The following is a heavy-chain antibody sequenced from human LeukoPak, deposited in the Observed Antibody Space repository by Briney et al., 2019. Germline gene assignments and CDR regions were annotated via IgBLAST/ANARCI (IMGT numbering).Heavy chain of an antibody. CDR2: IRYDGSNK. Sequence: PGGSLRLSCAASGFTFSSYGMHWVRQAPGKGLEWVAFIRYDGSNKYYADSVKGRFTISRDNSKNTLYLQMNSLRSEDMAVYYCARGIVLDPPNYYDSSGYRRLNWFDPWGQGTLVTVSS. V-gene: IGHV3-30*02. D-gene: IGHD3-22*01. CDR3: ARGIVLDPPNYYDSSGYRRLNWFDP. J-gene: IGHJ5*02. CDR1: GFTFSSYG.